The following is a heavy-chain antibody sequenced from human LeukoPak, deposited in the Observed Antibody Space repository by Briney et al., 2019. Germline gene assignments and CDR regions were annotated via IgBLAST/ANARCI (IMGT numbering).Heavy chain of an antibody. CDR2: INHSGST. J-gene: IGHJ4*02. V-gene: IGHV4-34*01. D-gene: IGHD3-3*01. Sequence: PSETLSLTCAVYGGSFSGYYWSWIRQPPGKGLEWIGEINHSGSTNYNPSLKSRVTISVDMSKNQFSLKLSSVTAADTAVYYCARGRSYYDFWSGYLDYWGQGTLVTVSS. CDR1: GGSFSGYY. CDR3: ARGRSYYDFWSGYLDY.